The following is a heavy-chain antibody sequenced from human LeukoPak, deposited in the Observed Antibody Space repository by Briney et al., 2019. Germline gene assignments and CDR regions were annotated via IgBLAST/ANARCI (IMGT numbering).Heavy chain of an antibody. D-gene: IGHD2-2*01. CDR2: TSGSGGST. CDR3: AKVVGGAYGKIDWFDP. J-gene: IGHJ5*02. V-gene: IGHV3-23*01. Sequence: GGSLRLSCAASGFTFSSYGMSRVRQAPGKGLEWVSATSGSGGSTYYADSVKGRFTISRDNSKNTLYLQMNSLRAEDTAVYYCAKVVGGAYGKIDWFDPWGQGTLVTVSS. CDR1: GFTFSSYG.